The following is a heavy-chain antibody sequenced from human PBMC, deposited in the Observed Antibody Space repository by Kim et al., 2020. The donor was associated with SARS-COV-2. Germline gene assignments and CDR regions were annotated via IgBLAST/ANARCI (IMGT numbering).Heavy chain of an antibody. D-gene: IGHD6-19*01. J-gene: IGHJ4*02. V-gene: IGHV2-70*01. Sequence: SYSTSLKTRLTISKDTSKNHVVLTMTNMDPVDTATYYCARIERSSGPFDYWGQGTLVTVSS. CDR3: ARIERSSGPFDY.